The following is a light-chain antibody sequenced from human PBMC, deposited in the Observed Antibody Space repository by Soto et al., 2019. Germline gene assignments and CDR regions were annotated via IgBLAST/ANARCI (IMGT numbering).Light chain of an antibody. CDR3: LQTYSSLPMYT. CDR1: QSIATY. CDR2: ATS. V-gene: IGKV1-39*01. J-gene: IGKJ2*01. Sequence: DIPMTQSPSSLSASIGDRVTITCRASQSIATYLHWYQQKPGKAPKLLIYATSTLQSGVPSRFSGSGSGTDFTLTISTVQPEDFATYYCLQTYSSLPMYTFGQGTKLDMK.